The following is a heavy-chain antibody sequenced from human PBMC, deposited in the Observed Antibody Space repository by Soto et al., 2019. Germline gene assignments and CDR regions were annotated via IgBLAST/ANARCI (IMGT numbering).Heavy chain of an antibody. CDR1: GGSISSSSYY. Sequence: SETLSPTCTVSGGSISSSSYYWGWIRQPPGKGLEWIGSIYYSGSTYYNPSLKSRVTISVDTSKNQFSLKLSSVTAADTAVYYCASHTADYEGYYYYYMDVWGKGTTVTVSS. CDR2: IYYSGST. V-gene: IGHV4-39*07. J-gene: IGHJ6*03. CDR3: ASHTADYEGYYYYYMDV. D-gene: IGHD4-17*01.